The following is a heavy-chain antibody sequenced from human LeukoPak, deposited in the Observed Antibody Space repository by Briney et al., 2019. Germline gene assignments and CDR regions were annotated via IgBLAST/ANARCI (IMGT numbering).Heavy chain of an antibody. CDR2: ISAYNGNT. Sequence: ASVKVSCKASGYTFTSYGISWVRQAPGQGLEWMGWISAYNGNTNYAQKLQGRVTMTTDTSTSTAYMELRSLRFDDTAVYYCARERGQVVVAATSNYFDYWGQGTLVTVSS. V-gene: IGHV1-18*01. CDR3: ARERGQVVVAATSNYFDY. D-gene: IGHD2-15*01. J-gene: IGHJ4*02. CDR1: GYTFTSYG.